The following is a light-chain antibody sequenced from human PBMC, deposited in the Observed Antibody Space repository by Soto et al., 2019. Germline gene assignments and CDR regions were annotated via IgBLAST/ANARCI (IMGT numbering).Light chain of an antibody. J-gene: IGKJ2*01. V-gene: IGKV1-5*01. Sequence: DIQMTQSLSTLAASVGDRVTITCRARQSISSWLAWYQQKPGKAPKLLIYDASSLESGVPSRFSGSGSGTEFTLTISSLQPDDFATYYCQQYNSYSMYTFGQGTKLQI. CDR1: QSISSW. CDR2: DAS. CDR3: QQYNSYSMYT.